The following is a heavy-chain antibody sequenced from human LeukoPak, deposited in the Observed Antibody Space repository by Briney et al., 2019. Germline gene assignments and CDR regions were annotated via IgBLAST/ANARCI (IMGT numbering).Heavy chain of an antibody. Sequence: GGSLRLSCAASGFTLSTYWMHWVRQAPGKGLVWVSRIESDGSSTSYADSVKGRFTISRDNAKNTLYLQMNSLRAEDTAVYYCARADRFGYWGQGTLVTVSS. CDR1: GFTLSTYW. J-gene: IGHJ4*02. CDR2: IESDGSST. V-gene: IGHV3-74*01. CDR3: ARADRFGY. D-gene: IGHD1-14*01.